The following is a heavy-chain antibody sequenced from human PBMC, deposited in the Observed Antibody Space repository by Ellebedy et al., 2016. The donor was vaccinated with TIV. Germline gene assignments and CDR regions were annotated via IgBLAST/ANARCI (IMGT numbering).Heavy chain of an antibody. CDR1: GGTFSSYA. CDR2: ISAYNGNT. CDR3: ARAGRLVVIGNWFDP. J-gene: IGHJ5*02. V-gene: IGHV1-18*01. D-gene: IGHD3-22*01. Sequence: ASVKVSCKASGGTFSSYAISWVRQAPGQGLEWMGWISAYNGNTNYAQKLQGRVTMTTDTSTSTAYMELRSLRSDDTAVYYCARAGRLVVIGNWFDPWGQGTLVTVSS.